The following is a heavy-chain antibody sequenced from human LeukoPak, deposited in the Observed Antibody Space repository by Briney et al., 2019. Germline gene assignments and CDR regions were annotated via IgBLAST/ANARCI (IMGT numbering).Heavy chain of an antibody. J-gene: IGHJ5*02. CDR1: GGSISSSSYY. Sequence: SGTLSLTCTVSGGSISSSSYYWGWIRQPPGKGLEWIGSIYYSGSTYYNPSLKSRVTISVDTSKNQFSLKLRSVTAADTAVYYCARHSGYRGYDPMGEFWFDPWGQGSLVTVSS. V-gene: IGHV4-39*01. CDR3: ARHSGYRGYDPMGEFWFDP. CDR2: IYYSGST. D-gene: IGHD5-12*01.